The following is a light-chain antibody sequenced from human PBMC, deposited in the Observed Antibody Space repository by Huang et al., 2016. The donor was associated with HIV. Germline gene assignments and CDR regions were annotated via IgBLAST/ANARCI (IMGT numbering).Light chain of an antibody. J-gene: IGKJ4*01. V-gene: IGKV3-11*01. CDR1: QSVSSS. CDR3: QQRINLGT. CDR2: DAS. Sequence: EIVLTQSPATLSLSPGERVTLSCRASQSVSSSLAWYQQKPGQAPRLLIYDASNRATGIPARFSGSGSGTDFTLTISSLEPEDFAVYYCQQRINLGTFGGGTKVEIK.